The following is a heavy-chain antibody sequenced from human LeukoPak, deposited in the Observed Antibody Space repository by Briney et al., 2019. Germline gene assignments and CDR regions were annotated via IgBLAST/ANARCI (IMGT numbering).Heavy chain of an antibody. CDR1: GYTFTGYY. Sequence: ASVKVSCKASGYTFTGYYMHWVRPAPGQGLEWMGWISPNSGGTNYAQKFQGRVTMTRDTSISTAYMELSRLRSDDTAVYYCARGLHSSSWYNYWGQGTLVTVSS. CDR2: ISPNSGGT. CDR3: ARGLHSSSWYNY. D-gene: IGHD6-13*01. J-gene: IGHJ4*02. V-gene: IGHV1-2*02.